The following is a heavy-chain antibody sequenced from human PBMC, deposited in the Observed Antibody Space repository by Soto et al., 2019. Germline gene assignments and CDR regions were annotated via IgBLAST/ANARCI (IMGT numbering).Heavy chain of an antibody. J-gene: IGHJ4*02. CDR3: ARDKVSAAALYY. D-gene: IGHD6-13*01. CDR1: GGSVSSGSYY. V-gene: IGHV4-61*01. CDR2: IYYSGST. Sequence: SETLSLTCTVSGGSVSSGSYYWSWIRQPPGKGLEWIGYIYYSGSTNYNPSLKSRVTISVDTSKNQFSLKLSSVTAADTAVYYCARDKVSAAALYYWGQGTLVTVSS.